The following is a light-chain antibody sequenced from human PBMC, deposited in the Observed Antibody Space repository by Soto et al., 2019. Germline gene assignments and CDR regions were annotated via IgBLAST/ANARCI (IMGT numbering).Light chain of an antibody. J-gene: IGKJ1*01. Sequence: IVLTQSPGTLSLSPGERATLSCRASQSVSSSFLAWYQQRPGQAPRLLIYGASSRATGIPDRFSGSGSGTEFTLTISSLQSEDFAVYYCQQYNNWPPWTFGQGTKV. CDR3: QQYNNWPPWT. CDR1: QSVSSSF. V-gene: IGKV3-20*01. CDR2: GAS.